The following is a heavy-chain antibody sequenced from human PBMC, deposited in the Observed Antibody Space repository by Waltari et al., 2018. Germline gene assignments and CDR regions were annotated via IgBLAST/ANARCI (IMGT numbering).Heavy chain of an antibody. Sequence: QINLRESGPTLVKPTQTLTLTCSFSGFSLTTSGVGVGWIRQPPGKDLEWIALIQWDSSRRYSASRMIRLTITRDTSRHQVTLTLTNVDPVDTATYYCAHAMIPLGGVIGWGPPGTFPSNDYFYFDFWGQGTRVAVSS. CDR2: IQWDSSR. J-gene: IGHJ4*02. CDR3: AHAMIPLGGVIGWGPPGTFPSNDYFYFDF. CDR1: GFSLTTSGVG. V-gene: IGHV2-5*02. D-gene: IGHD3-16*02.